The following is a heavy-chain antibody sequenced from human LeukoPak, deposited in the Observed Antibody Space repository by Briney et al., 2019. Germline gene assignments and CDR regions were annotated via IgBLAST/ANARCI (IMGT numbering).Heavy chain of an antibody. J-gene: IGHJ4*02. D-gene: IGHD6-19*01. CDR1: GFTFSSYG. V-gene: IGHV3-66*01. Sequence: GGSLRLSSAASGFTFSSYGMHWVRQAPGKGLEWVSFINSGGTTNYADSVKGRFIISRDYSKNTLYLQMSSLRAEDTAVYYCATIVSDSSGWYHFDHWGQGALVTVSS. CDR2: INSGGTT. CDR3: ATIVSDSSGWYHFDH.